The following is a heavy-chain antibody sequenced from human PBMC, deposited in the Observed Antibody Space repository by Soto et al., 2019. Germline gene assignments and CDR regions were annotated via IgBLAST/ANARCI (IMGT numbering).Heavy chain of an antibody. J-gene: IGHJ6*02. D-gene: IGHD6-13*01. CDR2: ISAYNGNT. CDR3: ARQGYSSSWYIGSYYYYGMDV. V-gene: IGHV1-18*01. Sequence: GASVKVSCKASGYTFTSYGISWVRQAPGQGLEWMGWISAYNGNTNYAQKLQGRVTMTTDTSTSTAYMELRSLRSDDTAVYYCARQGYSSSWYIGSYYYYGMDVWGQGTTVTVSS. CDR1: GYTFTSYG.